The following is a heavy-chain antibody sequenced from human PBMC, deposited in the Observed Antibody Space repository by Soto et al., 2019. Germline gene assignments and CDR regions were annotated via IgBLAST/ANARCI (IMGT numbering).Heavy chain of an antibody. CDR3: VVDEIDYVWY. CDR1: GGTLNDYT. J-gene: IGHJ4*02. V-gene: IGHV1-69*02. CDR2: MIPILDIS. D-gene: IGHD3-16*01. Sequence: QVQLVQSGAEVKKPGSSVKVSCKASGGTLNDYTISWVRQAPGQGLEWLGRMIPILDISNYAQRFQGRVRMTADKSTSTAYMELSSLRFEDTAIYYCVVDEIDYVWYWGQGALVTVSS.